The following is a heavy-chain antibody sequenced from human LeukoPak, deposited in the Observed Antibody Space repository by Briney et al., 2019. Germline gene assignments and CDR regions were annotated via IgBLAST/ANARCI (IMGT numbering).Heavy chain of an antibody. V-gene: IGHV4-59*01. CDR3: VKSNSRYQPWTLDI. CDR1: SGSFRTYY. J-gene: IGHJ3*02. D-gene: IGHD2-2*01. Sequence: SETLSLTCTVSSGSFRTYYWSWIRQPPGKGREWIGYIFYNEGTSYNPSLKRRVTISVDTSNNQLSLKVNSVTAADTAMYYCVKSNSRYQPWTLDIWGRGTMVTVSS. CDR2: IFYNEGT.